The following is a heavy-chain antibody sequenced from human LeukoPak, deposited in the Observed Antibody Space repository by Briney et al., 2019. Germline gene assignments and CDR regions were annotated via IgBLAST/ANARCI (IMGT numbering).Heavy chain of an antibody. CDR1: GFTFSHCE. CDR2: ISSSGYTI. J-gene: IGHJ4*02. D-gene: IGHD2-2*01. Sequence: PGGSLRLSREASGFTFSHCEMNWVRQAPGKGLEWVSYISSSGYTIYYADSVKGRFTISRDNAKNSLYLQMHSLRAEDTAVYYCAREDCSSTSCYDPSVSDYWGQGTLVTVSS. CDR3: AREDCSSTSCYDPSVSDY. V-gene: IGHV3-48*03.